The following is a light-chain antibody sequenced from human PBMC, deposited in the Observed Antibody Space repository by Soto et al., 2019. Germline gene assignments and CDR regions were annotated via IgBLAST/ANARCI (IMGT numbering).Light chain of an antibody. V-gene: IGKV3-20*01. J-gene: IGKJ2*01. Sequence: EIVLTQSPGTLSLSPGERATLSCRASRSVSSTYLTWYQQKPGHAPSLLIYGASIRAPGIPDRFSGSGSGTDFTLTISRLESEDSAVYYCQQYGSSPPYTLGQGTKLESK. CDR3: QQYGSSPPYT. CDR2: GAS. CDR1: RSVSSTY.